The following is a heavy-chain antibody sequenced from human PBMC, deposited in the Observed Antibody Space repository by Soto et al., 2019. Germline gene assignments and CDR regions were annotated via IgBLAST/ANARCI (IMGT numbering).Heavy chain of an antibody. CDR2: IYYSGST. CDR3: AKRTIVGASDYGMDV. D-gene: IGHD1-26*01. V-gene: IGHV4-39*01. J-gene: IGHJ6*02. CDR1: GGSISSSSYY. Sequence: SETLSLTCTVSGGSISSSSYYWGWIRQPPGKGLEWIGSIYYSGSTYYNPSLKSRVTISVDTSKNQFSLKLSSVTAADTAVYYCAKRTIVGASDYGMDVWGQGTTVTVSS.